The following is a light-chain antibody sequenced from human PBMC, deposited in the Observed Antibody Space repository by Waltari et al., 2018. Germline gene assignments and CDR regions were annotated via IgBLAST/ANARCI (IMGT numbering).Light chain of an antibody. J-gene: IGKJ2*01. V-gene: IGKV1-8*01. CDR3: QQYYSYPTT. CDR1: QGISSY. CDR2: AAS. Sequence: AIRMTQSPSSFSASTGDRVTITCRASQGISSYLACYQQKPGKAPKLLIYAASTLQSGVPSRFSCSGSGTDFTLTISCLQSEDFATYYCQQYYSYPTTFGQGTKLEIK.